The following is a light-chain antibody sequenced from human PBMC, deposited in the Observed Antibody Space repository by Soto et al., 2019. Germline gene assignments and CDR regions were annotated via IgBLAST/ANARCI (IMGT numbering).Light chain of an antibody. J-gene: IGLJ1*01. CDR2: EVS. CDR1: RSDVGAYNY. Sequence: QSALTQPASVSGSPGQSITISCTGTRSDVGAYNYVSWYQQHPGKAPKLMIYEVSNRPSGVSNRVSASKSGNTASLTISGIQAEAEADYYCSSYAPSNVDVFGLGTKVTVL. V-gene: IGLV2-14*01. CDR3: SSYAPSNVDV.